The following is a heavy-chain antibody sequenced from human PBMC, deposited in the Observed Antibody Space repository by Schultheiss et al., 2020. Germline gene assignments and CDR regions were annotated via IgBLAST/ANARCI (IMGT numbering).Heavy chain of an antibody. CDR3: ARDSNIAAAGNGYYYGMDV. D-gene: IGHD6-13*01. CDR1: GFTFSNYW. V-gene: IGHV3-30*03. CDR2: ISYDGSNK. Sequence: GGSLRLSCAASGFTFSNYWMNWVRQAPGKGLEWVAVISYDGSNKYYADSVKGRFTISRDNSKNTLYLQMNSLRAEDTAVYYCARDSNIAAAGNGYYYGMDVWGQGTTVTVSS. J-gene: IGHJ6*02.